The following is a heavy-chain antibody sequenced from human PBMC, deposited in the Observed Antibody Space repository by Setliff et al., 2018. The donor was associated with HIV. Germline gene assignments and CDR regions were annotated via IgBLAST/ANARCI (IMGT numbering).Heavy chain of an antibody. V-gene: IGHV4-59*08. D-gene: IGHD3-10*01. CDR2: FYDSGSA. CDR1: GGSFNRYY. Sequence: AETLSLTCAVSGGSFNRYYWSWIRQPPGKGLEWIGHFYDSGSANYNPSLKSRVTISVDTSKKQFSLKLTSVTAADTAVYYCARFAFQAGVWFGEHEDAFDSGGQGTMVT. CDR3: ARFAFQAGVWFGEHEDAFDS. J-gene: IGHJ3*02.